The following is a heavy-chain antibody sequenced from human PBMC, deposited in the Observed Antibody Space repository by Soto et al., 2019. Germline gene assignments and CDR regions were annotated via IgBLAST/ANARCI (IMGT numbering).Heavy chain of an antibody. J-gene: IGHJ4*02. CDR3: ARAGAELWQQKDFDY. D-gene: IGHD5-18*01. CDR2: INPSGGST. CDR1: GYTFTSYY. Sequence: ASVKVSCKASGYTFTSYYMHWVRQAPGQGLEWMGIINPSGGSTSYAQKFQGRVTMTRDTSTSTVYMELSSLRSEDTAVYYCARAGAELWQQKDFDYWGQGTLVTVSS. V-gene: IGHV1-46*01.